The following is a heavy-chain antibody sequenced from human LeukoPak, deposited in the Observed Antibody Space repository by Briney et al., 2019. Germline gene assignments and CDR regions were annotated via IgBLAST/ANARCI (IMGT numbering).Heavy chain of an antibody. D-gene: IGHD3-3*01. V-gene: IGHV3-30*18. CDR2: ISYDGSNK. CDR3: AKEAYDFWSGSDYFDY. Sequence: PGGSLRLSCAASGFTFSSYGMHWVRQAPGKGLEWVAVISYDGSNKYYADSVKGRFTISRDNSKNTLYLQMNSLRAEDTAVYYCAKEAYDFWSGSDYFDYWGQGTLVTVSS. CDR1: GFTFSSYG. J-gene: IGHJ4*02.